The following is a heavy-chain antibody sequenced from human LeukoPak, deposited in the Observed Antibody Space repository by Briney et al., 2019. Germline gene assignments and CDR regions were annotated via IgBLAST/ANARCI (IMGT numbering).Heavy chain of an antibody. CDR1: GGSVGSSDSY. V-gene: IGHV4-39*01. D-gene: IGHD2-21*01. Sequence: SETLSLTCTVSGGSVGSSDSYWVWVRQPPGKGLEWVGSIYYGGTTHYSSSLKSRLTISADTSRNQFSLSLTSVTAADTAVYFCARRGLVVIPVWGQGTLVTVSS. CDR2: IYYGGTT. CDR3: ARRGLVVIPV. J-gene: IGHJ4*02.